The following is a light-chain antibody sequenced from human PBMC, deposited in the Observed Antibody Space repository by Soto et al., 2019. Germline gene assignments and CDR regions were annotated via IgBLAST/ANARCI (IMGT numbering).Light chain of an antibody. J-gene: IGKJ1*01. CDR3: QQYNTYS. Sequence: DIQMTQAPSTLSASVGDRVTITCRASQSIQDWLAWYQQKPGKAPKLLIYDASSLEIGVPSRFSGSGSTTEFSLTISSLQPDDFATYYCQQYNTYSFGQGTNVDSK. V-gene: IGKV1-5*01. CDR2: DAS. CDR1: QSIQDW.